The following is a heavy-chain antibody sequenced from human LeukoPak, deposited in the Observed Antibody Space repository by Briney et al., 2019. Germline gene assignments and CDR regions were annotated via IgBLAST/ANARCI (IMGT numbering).Heavy chain of an antibody. V-gene: IGHV4-34*01. CDR2: INHSGST. J-gene: IGHJ4*02. Sequence: SETLSLTCAVYGGSFCGYYWSCIRQPPGKALEWIGEINHSGSTNYNPSLKSRATISGDTSKNQFSLKLSSVTAADTAVYYCARGAVKTGTTDYWGQGTLVTVSS. CDR3: ARGAVKTGTTDY. CDR1: GGSFCGYY. D-gene: IGHD1-7*01.